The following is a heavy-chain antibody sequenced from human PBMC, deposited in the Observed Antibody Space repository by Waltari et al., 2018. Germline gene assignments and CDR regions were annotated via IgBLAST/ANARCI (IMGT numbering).Heavy chain of an antibody. CDR3: ARVLPNDWYFDL. V-gene: IGHV3-74*01. Sequence: EVQLVESGGGLVQPGGSLRLSCAASGFTFTNYWMHWVRQGPGKGLVWVVRVNSDGSRTIYSDSAKGRFTISRDNAKNTLYLQMDSLTADDTAVYYCARVLPNDWYFDLWGRGTLVTVSS. CDR1: GFTFTNYW. J-gene: IGHJ2*01. CDR2: VNSDGSRT. D-gene: IGHD2-8*01.